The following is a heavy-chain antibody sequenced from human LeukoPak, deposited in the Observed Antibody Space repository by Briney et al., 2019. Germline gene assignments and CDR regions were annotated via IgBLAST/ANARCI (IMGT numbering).Heavy chain of an antibody. CDR3: ARAVDTAMRLSWFDP. V-gene: IGHV4-59*06. Sequence: SETLSLTCTVSGGSISSYYWSWIRQPPGKGLEWIGYIYYSGSTYYNPSLKSRVTISVDTSKNQFSLKLSSVTAADTAVYYCARAVDTAMRLSWFDPWGQGTLVTVSS. J-gene: IGHJ5*02. CDR2: IYYSGST. CDR1: GGSISSYY. D-gene: IGHD5-18*01.